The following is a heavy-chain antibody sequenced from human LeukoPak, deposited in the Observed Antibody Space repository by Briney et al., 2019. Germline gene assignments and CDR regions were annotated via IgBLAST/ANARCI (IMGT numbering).Heavy chain of an antibody. D-gene: IGHD5-12*01. Sequence: QAGGSLRLSCAASGFTFDDYAMHWVLQAPGKGLEWVSGISWNSGSIGYADSVKGRFTISRDNAKNSLYLQMNSLRAEDTALYYCAKDVGYSGYDYVDYWGQGTLVTVSS. CDR2: ISWNSGSI. CDR3: AKDVGYSGYDYVDY. CDR1: GFTFDDYA. J-gene: IGHJ4*02. V-gene: IGHV3-9*01.